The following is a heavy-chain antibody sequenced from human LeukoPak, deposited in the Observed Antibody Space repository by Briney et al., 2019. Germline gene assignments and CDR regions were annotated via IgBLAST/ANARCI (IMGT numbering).Heavy chain of an antibody. Sequence: VASVKVSCKASGYTFSGYYMHWVRQAPGQGLEWMGWINPNSGGTNYAQKFQGRVTMTRDTSISTAYMELSRLRSDDTAVYYCATSDYGDYGGLDYWGQGTLVTVSS. CDR1: GYTFSGYY. CDR3: ATSDYGDYGGLDY. CDR2: INPNSGGT. D-gene: IGHD4-17*01. V-gene: IGHV1-2*02. J-gene: IGHJ4*02.